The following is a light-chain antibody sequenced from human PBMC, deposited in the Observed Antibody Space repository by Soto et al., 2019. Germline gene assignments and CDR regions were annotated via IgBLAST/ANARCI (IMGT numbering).Light chain of an antibody. CDR2: GNN. V-gene: IGLV1-40*01. Sequence: QSVLTQPPSVSGAPGQRVTISCTGSSSNIGAGYDVHWYQQLPGTAPKLLIYGNNNRPSGVPDRFSGSKSSTSASLAITGRQADDDADYYCQSYDSSRSGWVFGGGTKLTVL. CDR3: QSYDSSRSGWV. CDR1: SSNIGAGYD. J-gene: IGLJ3*02.